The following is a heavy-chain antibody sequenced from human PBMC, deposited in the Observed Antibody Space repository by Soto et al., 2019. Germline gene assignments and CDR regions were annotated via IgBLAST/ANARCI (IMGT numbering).Heavy chain of an antibody. J-gene: IGHJ4*02. Sequence: QVLLQEPGPRLVKPSETLSLTCTVAGGSISSFYWSWVRQPAGKGLEWIGRIYSSGTTNYNPSLKSRVTRSVDTSTDQFSLKLTSVTAADTAVYFCARGPFCGGDCYFGVWGQGTQVTVSS. CDR2: IYSSGTT. CDR1: GGSISSFY. CDR3: ARGPFCGGDCYFGV. D-gene: IGHD2-21*02. V-gene: IGHV4-4*07.